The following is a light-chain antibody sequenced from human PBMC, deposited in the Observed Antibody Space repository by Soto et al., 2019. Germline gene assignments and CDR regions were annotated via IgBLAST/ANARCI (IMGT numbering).Light chain of an antibody. CDR2: EVN. Sequence: QSALTQPPSASGSPGQSVSISCTGTSSDIGGYKYVSWYQQHPGKAPKLMIYEVNKRPSGVPDRFSGSKSGNTASLTVTGLQADDEADYYCSAYSGSNDPSVLFGVGTKLTVL. J-gene: IGLJ2*01. V-gene: IGLV2-8*01. CDR3: SAYSGSNDPSVL. CDR1: SSDIGGYKY.